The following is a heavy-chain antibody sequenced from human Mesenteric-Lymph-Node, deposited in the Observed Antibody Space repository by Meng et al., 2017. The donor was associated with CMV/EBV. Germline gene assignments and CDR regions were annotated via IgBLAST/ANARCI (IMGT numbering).Heavy chain of an antibody. J-gene: IGHJ4*02. D-gene: IGHD3-16*01. CDR1: GFSLSISGVG. CDR3: AHRPSRWGEIYYFDY. Sequence: GFSLSISGVGVGWIRQPPGTALEWLALIYWDDDQRYSPSLKSRLTITKDTSKNQVVLTMTNMDPVDTATYYCAHRPSRWGEIYYFDYWGQGTLVTVSS. CDR2: IYWDDDQ. V-gene: IGHV2-5*02.